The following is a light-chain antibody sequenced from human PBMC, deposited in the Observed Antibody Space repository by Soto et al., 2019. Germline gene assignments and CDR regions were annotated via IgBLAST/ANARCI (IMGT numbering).Light chain of an antibody. V-gene: IGKV1-39*01. CDR2: AAS. CDR1: QSINRY. J-gene: IGKJ3*01. Sequence: DIQMTQSPSSLSASVGDRVTITCRASQSINRYINWYQQTSGKAPKLLINAASSLQSGVPSRFSGSGSGTDFTLTISSLQPADFATYYCQQSYSTPFTFGPGTKVDIK. CDR3: QQSYSTPFT.